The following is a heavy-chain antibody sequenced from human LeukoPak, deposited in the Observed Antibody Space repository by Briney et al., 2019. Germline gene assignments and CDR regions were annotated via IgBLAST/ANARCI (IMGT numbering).Heavy chain of an antibody. V-gene: IGHV1-69*01. J-gene: IGHJ6*03. CDR3: ARGGIVTGLDYYMDV. D-gene: IGHD3-9*01. CDR1: GGTFSSYA. Sequence: SVKVSCKASGGTFSSYAISWVRQAPGQGLEWMGGLIPIFGTANYAQKFQGRVTITADESTSTAYMELSSLRSEDTAVYYCARGGIVTGLDYYMDVWGKGTTVTVSS. CDR2: LIPIFGTA.